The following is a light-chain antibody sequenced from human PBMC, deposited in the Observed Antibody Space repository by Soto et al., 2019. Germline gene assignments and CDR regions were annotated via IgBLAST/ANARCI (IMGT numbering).Light chain of an antibody. J-gene: IGLJ2*01. CDR3: SSYTSSSTEL. CDR2: NVN. V-gene: IGLV2-14*03. CDR1: SSDVGGYDY. Sequence: QSVLTQPASVSGSPGQSITISCTGTSSDVGGYDYVSWYQQQPGKAPTLIIYNVNNRPSGVSDRFSGSKSGNTASLTISGLQADDESDYYCSSYTSSSTELFGGGTKVTVL.